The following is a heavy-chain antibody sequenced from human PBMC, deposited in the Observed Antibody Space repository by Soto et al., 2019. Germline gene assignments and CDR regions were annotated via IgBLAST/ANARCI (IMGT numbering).Heavy chain of an antibody. J-gene: IGHJ6*02. CDR2: MNPNSGNT. Sequence: QVQLVQSGAEVKKPGASVKVSCKASGYTFTSYDINWVRQATGQGLEWMGWMNPNSGNTGYAQTFQGRVTMTRNTSISTAYMELSSLRSEDTAVYYCARGRKVKDYYGSGSYYGMDVWGQGTTVTVSS. V-gene: IGHV1-8*01. D-gene: IGHD3-10*01. CDR3: ARGRKVKDYYGSGSYYGMDV. CDR1: GYTFTSYD.